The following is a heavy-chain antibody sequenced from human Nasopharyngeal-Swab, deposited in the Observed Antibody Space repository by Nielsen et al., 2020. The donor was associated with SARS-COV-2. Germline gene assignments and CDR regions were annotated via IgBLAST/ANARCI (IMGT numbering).Heavy chain of an antibody. CDR3: TRGLTGHIVQWNPSPY. J-gene: IGHJ4*02. CDR1: GFTFKNYA. CDR2: ISELGSGI. D-gene: IGHD1-14*01. V-gene: IGHV3-23*01. Sequence: GESLKISCAASGFTFKNYAMRWVRQAPGKGLEWVSSISELGSGIYYADSVWGRFTISRDTSKNTVYLQMNTLRADDTALYFCTRGLTGHIVQWNPSPYWGQGTLVTVSS.